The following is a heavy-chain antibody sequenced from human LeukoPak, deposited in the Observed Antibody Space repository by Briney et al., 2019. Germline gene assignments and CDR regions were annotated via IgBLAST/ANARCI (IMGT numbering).Heavy chain of an antibody. Sequence: ASVKVSCKASGYTFTGHYIHWVRQAPAQGLAWMGWINPNSGGTTYTQKFQGRVTTTRDTSITTAYMELSRLRSDDTAVYYCARDDYKTLYYYYYRDVWGKGTTVIVS. CDR1: GYTFTGHY. J-gene: IGHJ6*03. V-gene: IGHV1-2*02. CDR2: INPNSGGT. CDR3: ARDDYKTLYYYYYRDV. D-gene: IGHD3-16*01.